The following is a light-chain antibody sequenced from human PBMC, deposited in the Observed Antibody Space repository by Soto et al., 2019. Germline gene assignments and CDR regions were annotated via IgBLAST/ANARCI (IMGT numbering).Light chain of an antibody. Sequence: QTVVTQEPSLTVSPGGTVTLTCASSTGAVTSGYYPNWFQQKPGQAPRALIDSTSNKHSWTPARFSGALLGGKAALTLSGVQPEDLAAYYGLIYYGGAQVFGGGTKLTVL. CDR2: STS. CDR1: TGAVTSGYY. J-gene: IGLJ2*01. V-gene: IGLV7-43*01. CDR3: LIYYGGAQV.